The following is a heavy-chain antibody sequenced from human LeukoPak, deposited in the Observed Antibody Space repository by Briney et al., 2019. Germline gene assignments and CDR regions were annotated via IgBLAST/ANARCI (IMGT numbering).Heavy chain of an antibody. V-gene: IGHV4-34*01. Sequence: SETLSLTCAVYGGSFSGYYWSWIRQPPGKGLEWIGEINHSGSTNYNPSLKSRVTISVDTSKNQFSLKLSSVTAADTAVYYCARGVTPSYDWFDPWGQGTLVTVSS. J-gene: IGHJ5*02. D-gene: IGHD2-21*02. CDR1: GGSFSGYY. CDR2: INHSGST. CDR3: ARGVTPSYDWFDP.